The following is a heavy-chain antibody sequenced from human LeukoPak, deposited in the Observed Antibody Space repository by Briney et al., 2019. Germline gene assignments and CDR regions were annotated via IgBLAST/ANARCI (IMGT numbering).Heavy chain of an antibody. CDR2: IIPILGIA. V-gene: IGHV1-69*04. CDR3: AFRYCSSTSCYGDFDI. D-gene: IGHD2-2*01. CDR1: GGTFSSYA. Sequence: ASVKVSCKASGGTFSSYAISWVRQAPGQGLEWMGRIIPILGIANYAQKFQGRVTITADKSTSTAYMELSSLRSEDTAVYYCAFRYCSSTSCYGDFDIWGQGTMVTVSS. J-gene: IGHJ3*02.